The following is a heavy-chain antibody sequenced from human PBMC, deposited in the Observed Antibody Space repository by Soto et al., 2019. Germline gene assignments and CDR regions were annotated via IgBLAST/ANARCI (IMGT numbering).Heavy chain of an antibody. J-gene: IGHJ4*02. CDR3: ARVFSSGSGWMYYFDF. D-gene: IGHD6-19*01. CDR1: SDAIAGENW. Sequence: QVQLQESGPGLVKPSETLSLTCTVSSDAIAGENWWSWVRQPPGLGLEWIGEVFHTGGTNYHPSLKSRVTMEVDTSKNQFSLKLISAPAADTAVYYCARVFSSGSGWMYYFDFWGQGTLVSVSS. V-gene: IGHV4-4*02. CDR2: VFHTGGT.